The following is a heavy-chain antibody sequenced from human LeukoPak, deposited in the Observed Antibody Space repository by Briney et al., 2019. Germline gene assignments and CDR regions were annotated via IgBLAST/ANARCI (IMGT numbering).Heavy chain of an antibody. Sequence: GGSLRLSCAASGFTVSSNYMSWVRQAPGKGLEWVSVIYSGGSTYYADSVKGRFTISRDNSKNSLYLQMNSLRTEDTALYHCAKDIFPDSSGYYSPYYYGMDVWGQGTTVTVSS. CDR2: IYSGGST. CDR1: GFTVSSNY. CDR3: AKDIFPDSSGYYSPYYYGMDV. D-gene: IGHD3-22*01. V-gene: IGHV3-53*05. J-gene: IGHJ6*02.